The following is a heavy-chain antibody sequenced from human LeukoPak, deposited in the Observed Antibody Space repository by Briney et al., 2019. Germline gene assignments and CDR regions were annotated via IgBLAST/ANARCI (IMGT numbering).Heavy chain of an antibody. V-gene: IGHV3-23*01. CDR1: GFTFRSHA. CDR3: AKGLRKLIVGSTEYYFDY. D-gene: IGHD1-26*01. Sequence: GGSLRLSCEASGFTFRSHAMIWVRQAPGKGLEWVSIISGSGTSTSYADSVKGRFTISRDNSKNTLYLQMNSLRAEDTAVYYCAKGLRKLIVGSTEYYFDYWGQGTLVTVSS. J-gene: IGHJ4*02. CDR2: ISGSGTST.